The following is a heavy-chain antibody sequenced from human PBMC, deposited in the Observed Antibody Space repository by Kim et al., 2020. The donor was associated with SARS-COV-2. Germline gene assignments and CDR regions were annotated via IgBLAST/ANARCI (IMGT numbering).Heavy chain of an antibody. J-gene: IGHJ6*02. CDR3: ARETIRKDGMDV. Sequence: ASVKVSCKASGYTFTGYYMHWVRQAPGQGLEWMGRINPNSGGTNYAQKFQGRVTMTRDTSISTAYMELSRLRSDDTVVYYCARETIRKDGMDVWGQGTTVTVSS. D-gene: IGHD3-3*01. CDR1: GYTFTGYY. V-gene: IGHV1-2*05. CDR2: INPNSGGT.